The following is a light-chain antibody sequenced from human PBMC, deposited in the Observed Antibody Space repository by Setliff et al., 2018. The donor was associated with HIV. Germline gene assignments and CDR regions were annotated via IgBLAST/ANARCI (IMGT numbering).Light chain of an antibody. Sequence: QSVLTQPRSVSGSPGQSVTISCTGTSSDVGAYKYVSWYQQLPGKAPKLIIYDVDKRPSGVPYRVSGSKTDNTASLTISGLQGEDEADYYCCSYAGTSTFYGFGTGTRSPS. CDR3: CSYAGTSTFYG. CDR1: SSDVGAYKY. J-gene: IGLJ1*01. CDR2: DVD. V-gene: IGLV2-11*01.